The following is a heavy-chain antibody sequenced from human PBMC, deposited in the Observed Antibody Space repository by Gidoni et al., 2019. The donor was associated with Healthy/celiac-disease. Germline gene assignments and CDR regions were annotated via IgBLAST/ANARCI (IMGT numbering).Heavy chain of an antibody. V-gene: IGHV4-4*02. CDR2: IYHSGST. CDR3: ARVPAMVRGVNLLYYYYGMDV. Sequence: QVQLQESGPGLVKPSGTLSLTCAVSGGSISSSNWWRWVRQPPGKGLEWIGEIYHSGSTNYNPSLKSRVTISVDKSKNQFSLKLSSVTAADTAVYYCARVPAMVRGVNLLYYYYGMDVWGQGTTVTVSS. J-gene: IGHJ6*02. CDR1: GGSISSSNW. D-gene: IGHD3-10*01.